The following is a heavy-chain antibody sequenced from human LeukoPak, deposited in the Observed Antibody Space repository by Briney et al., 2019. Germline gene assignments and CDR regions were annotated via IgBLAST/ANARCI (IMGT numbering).Heavy chain of an antibody. Sequence: PGESLRLSCVASGFTFSSSAMSWVRQAPGKGLEWVASINTIGRRAYYADSVKGRFTISRDNSKNTLYLQMNSLRAEDTAVYYCAKDLGRGSGWYGPNDYWGQGTLATVSS. CDR2: INTIGRRA. CDR3: AKDLGRGSGWYGPNDY. J-gene: IGHJ4*02. D-gene: IGHD6-19*01. CDR1: GFTFSSSA. V-gene: IGHV3-23*01.